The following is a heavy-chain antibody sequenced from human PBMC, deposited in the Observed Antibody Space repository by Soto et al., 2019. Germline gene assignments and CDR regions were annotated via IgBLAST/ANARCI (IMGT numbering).Heavy chain of an antibody. Sequence: SVKVSCKASGFTFTSSAVQWVRQARGQRLEWIGWIVVGSGNTNYAQKFQERVTITRDMSTSTAYMELSSLRSEDTAVYYCAALAPKRNYYDSSGYPLAFDIWGQGTIVTVSS. CDR2: IVVGSGNT. J-gene: IGHJ3*02. D-gene: IGHD3-22*01. V-gene: IGHV1-58*01. CDR1: GFTFTSSA. CDR3: AALAPKRNYYDSSGYPLAFDI.